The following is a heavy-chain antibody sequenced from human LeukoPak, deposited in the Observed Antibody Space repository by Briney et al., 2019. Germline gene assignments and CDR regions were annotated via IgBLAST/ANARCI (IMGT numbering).Heavy chain of an antibody. CDR3: ARDQGIYGDGIFDY. CDR2: IWYDGSNK. J-gene: IGHJ4*02. CDR1: GFTFSTYW. Sequence: PGGSLRLSCAASGFTFSTYWMHWVRQAPGKGLEWVAVIWYDGSNKHYADSVKGRFTISRDNSKNTLYLQMNSLRAEDTAVYYCARDQGIYGDGIFDYWGQGTLVTVSS. V-gene: IGHV3-33*08. D-gene: IGHD5-24*01.